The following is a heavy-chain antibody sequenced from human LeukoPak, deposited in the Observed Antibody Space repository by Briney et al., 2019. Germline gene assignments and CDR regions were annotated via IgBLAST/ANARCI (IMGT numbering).Heavy chain of an antibody. Sequence: AGGSLRLSCAASGFTFSSYGLHWVRQAPGKGLEWVAFIWYDGSYKYYADSVKGRFTISRDNAKKSLDLQMNSLRAEDTAVYYCARARRSQYSYYGMDVWGQGTTVTVSS. CDR1: GFTFSSYG. CDR2: IWYDGSYK. V-gene: IGHV3-33*01. D-gene: IGHD3-16*01. CDR3: ARARRSQYSYYGMDV. J-gene: IGHJ6*02.